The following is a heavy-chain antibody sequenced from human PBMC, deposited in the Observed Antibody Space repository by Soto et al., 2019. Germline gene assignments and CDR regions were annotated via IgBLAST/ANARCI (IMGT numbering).Heavy chain of an antibody. CDR2: MYITGST. J-gene: IGHJ4*02. V-gene: IGHV4-4*07. Sequence: SETLSLTCTVSGGSISSYYCSWIRQPAGKGLEWIGSMYITGSTNYNPSLKSRVTMSVDTSKSQFSPKLSSVTAADTAVYYCARGFGDYGNDIYLDTWGQGTLVTSPQ. CDR3: ARGFGDYGNDIYLDT. CDR1: GGSISSYY. D-gene: IGHD4-17*01.